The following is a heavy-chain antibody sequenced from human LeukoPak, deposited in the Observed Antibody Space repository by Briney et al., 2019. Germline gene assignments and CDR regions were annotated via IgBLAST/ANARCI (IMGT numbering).Heavy chain of an antibody. D-gene: IGHD1-26*01. V-gene: IGHV3-23*01. Sequence: GGSLRLSCAGAGFTLTTHAVTWVRQAPGKGLEWVATLFGSGKTFYADSVKGRFTISRDSSLNTVYLQMYSLRDDEPAVYYCARDGRSRRHLDALGYFDYWGQGTLVSVSS. CDR3: ARDGRSRRHLDALGYFDY. CDR2: LFGSGKT. CDR1: GFTLTTHA. J-gene: IGHJ4*02.